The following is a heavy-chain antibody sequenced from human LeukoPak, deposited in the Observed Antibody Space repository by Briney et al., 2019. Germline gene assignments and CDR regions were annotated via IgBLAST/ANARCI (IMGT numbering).Heavy chain of an antibody. D-gene: IGHD2-21*02. CDR3: ARTPYVAYCGGDCYSEFDY. Sequence: GGSLRLSCAASEFDFSSHTMTWVRQAPGKGLEWVAVIWYDGSNKYYADSVKGRFTISRDNSKNTLYLQMNSLRAEDTAVYYCARTPYVAYCGGDCYSEFDYWGQGTLVTVSS. J-gene: IGHJ4*02. V-gene: IGHV3-33*08. CDR1: EFDFSSHT. CDR2: IWYDGSNK.